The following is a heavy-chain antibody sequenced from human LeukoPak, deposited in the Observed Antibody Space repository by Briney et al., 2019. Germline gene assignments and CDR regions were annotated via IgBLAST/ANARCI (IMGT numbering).Heavy chain of an antibody. Sequence: ASVKVSCKASGYTFIDYYIHWVRQAPGQGLECMGWINPNSGGTNYAQKFQGRVTMTRDTSISTAYMELSRLRSDDTAVYYCAREVEVVTVNWFDPWGQGTLVTVSS. J-gene: IGHJ5*02. V-gene: IGHV1-2*02. CDR2: INPNSGGT. CDR1: GYTFIDYY. CDR3: AREVEVVTVNWFDP. D-gene: IGHD2-21*02.